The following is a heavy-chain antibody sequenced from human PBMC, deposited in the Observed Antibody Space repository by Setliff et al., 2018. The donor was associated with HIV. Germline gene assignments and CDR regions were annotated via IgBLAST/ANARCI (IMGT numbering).Heavy chain of an antibody. J-gene: IGHJ4*02. V-gene: IGHV3-23*01. CDR3: AKDRGSGWYGDYFDY. Sequence: GGSLRLSCAASGFTFSSYAMSWVRQAPGKGLEWVSGISGSGGSTYYADSVKGRFTISRDNSKNTLYLQMNSLRAEDTAVYYCAKDRGSGWYGDYFDYWGQGTLVTSPQ. D-gene: IGHD6-19*01. CDR1: GFTFSSYA. CDR2: ISGSGGST.